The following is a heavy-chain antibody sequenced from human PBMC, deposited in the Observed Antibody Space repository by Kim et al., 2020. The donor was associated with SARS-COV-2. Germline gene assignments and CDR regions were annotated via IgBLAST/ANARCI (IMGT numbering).Heavy chain of an antibody. V-gene: IGHV1-46*01. CDR2: SGGST. Sequence: SGGSTSYAQKFQGRVTMTRDTSTSTVYMELSSLRSEDTAVYYCARDLRDWGQGTRVTVSS. CDR3: ARDLRD. J-gene: IGHJ4*02.